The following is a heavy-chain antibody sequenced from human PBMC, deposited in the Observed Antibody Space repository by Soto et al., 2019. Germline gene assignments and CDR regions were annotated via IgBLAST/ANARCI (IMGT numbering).Heavy chain of an antibody. J-gene: IGHJ3*02. CDR2: IYYSGST. D-gene: IGHD1-26*01. Sequence: SETLSLTCTVSGGSISSYYWSWIRQPPGKGLEWIGYIYYSGSTNYNPSLKSRVTITVDTSKNQFSPKLSSVTAADTAVYYCARDYGRSGSPGAFDIWGQGTMVTVSS. CDR1: GGSISSYY. CDR3: ARDYGRSGSPGAFDI. V-gene: IGHV4-59*01.